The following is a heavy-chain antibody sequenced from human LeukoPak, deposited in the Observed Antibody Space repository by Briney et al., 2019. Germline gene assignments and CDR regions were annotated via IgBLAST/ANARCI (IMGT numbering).Heavy chain of an antibody. CDR3: ARGNTASYYYGSGMDYMDV. Sequence: SVKVSCTASGGTFSSYAISWVRQAPGQGLEWMGGIIPIFGTTNYAQKFQDRVTITADESTSTAYMELSSLRSEDTAVYYCARGNTASYYYGSGMDYMDVWGKGTTVTISS. V-gene: IGHV1-69*13. D-gene: IGHD3-10*01. CDR2: IIPIFGTT. CDR1: GGTFSSYA. J-gene: IGHJ6*03.